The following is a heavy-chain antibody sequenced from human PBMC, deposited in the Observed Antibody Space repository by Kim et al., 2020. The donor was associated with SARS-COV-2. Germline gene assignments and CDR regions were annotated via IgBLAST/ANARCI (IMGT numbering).Heavy chain of an antibody. CDR3: ARDRETSGSFWGYDAFD. J-gene: IGHJ3*02. V-gene: IGHV3-7*01. D-gene: IGHD1-26*01. CDR2: MNHDGSQI. CDR1: GFTFSRSW. Sequence: GGSLRLSCAASGFTFSRSWMGWVRQSPGKGLEWVANMNHDGSQIHYVDSVRGRFTISRDNAKNSLYLQMTSLRSEDTALYYFARDRETSGSFWGYDAFD.